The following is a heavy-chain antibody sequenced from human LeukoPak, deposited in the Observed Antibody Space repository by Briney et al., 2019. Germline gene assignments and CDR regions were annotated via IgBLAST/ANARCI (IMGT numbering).Heavy chain of an antibody. Sequence: ASVKVSCKASGYIFTGYYMHWVRQAPGQGLELMGWINPNSGGTNYAQKFQGRVTMTRDTSISTAYMELSRLRSDDTAVYYCARSGYSGYDSGGYWGQGTLVTVSS. V-gene: IGHV1-2*02. J-gene: IGHJ4*02. CDR1: GYIFTGYY. D-gene: IGHD5-12*01. CDR2: INPNSGGT. CDR3: ARSGYSGYDSGGY.